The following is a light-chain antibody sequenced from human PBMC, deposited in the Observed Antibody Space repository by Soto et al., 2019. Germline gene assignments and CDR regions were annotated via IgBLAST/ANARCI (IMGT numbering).Light chain of an antibody. CDR3: QYYDESLRFHYV. J-gene: IGLJ1*01. V-gene: IGLV1-40*01. CDR1: SSNIGSTYD. CDR2: GNT. Sequence: QSVLTQPPSVSGAPGQRVTISCTGSSSNIGSTYDVQWYQQLPGTAPKLLIHGNTNRPSGVPDRFSGSKSGTSASLAITGLQADDEADYYCQYYDESLRFHYVFGTGNKVTVL.